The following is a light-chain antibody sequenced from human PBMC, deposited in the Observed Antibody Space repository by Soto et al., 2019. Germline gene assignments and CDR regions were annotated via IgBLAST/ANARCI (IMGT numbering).Light chain of an antibody. CDR3: QQANSFPIT. CDR2: AAS. CDR1: QGISSW. V-gene: IGKV1-12*01. J-gene: IGKJ5*01. Sequence: DIQMTQSPSSVSASVGDRVTITCRASQGISSWLAWYQKKPGKAPNLLIYAASSLQSGVPSRFSGSESRTDFTLTISSLQPEDCAIYFCQQANSFPITFGQGTRLEIK.